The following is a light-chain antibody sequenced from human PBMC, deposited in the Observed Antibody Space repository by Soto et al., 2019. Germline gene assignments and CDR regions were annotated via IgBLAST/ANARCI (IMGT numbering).Light chain of an antibody. CDR1: QSVSSY. J-gene: IGKJ5*01. CDR2: DAS. CDR3: QHRSNWPPRTT. V-gene: IGKV3-11*01. Sequence: EIVLTQSPATLSLSPGERANVSCRASQSVSSYLAWSQQKPGQAPRLLIYDASNSATGIPDRFSGSGSGTAFTLTISSLAPENFAVYSCQHRSNWPPRTTFGQGTRLEIK.